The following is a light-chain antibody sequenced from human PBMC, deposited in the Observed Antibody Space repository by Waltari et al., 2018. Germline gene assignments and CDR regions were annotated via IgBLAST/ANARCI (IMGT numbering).Light chain of an antibody. CDR2: GAS. J-gene: IGKJ2*01. Sequence: EIVLTQSPGTLSLSPGERATLSCRASQSVSNSYLAWYQQKPGQAPRLLIYGASSSATGIPDRFSGSGSGTDFTLSISRLEPEDFAVYYCQQYGSSPDTFGQGTKLEIK. CDR1: QSVSNSY. V-gene: IGKV3-20*01. CDR3: QQYGSSPDT.